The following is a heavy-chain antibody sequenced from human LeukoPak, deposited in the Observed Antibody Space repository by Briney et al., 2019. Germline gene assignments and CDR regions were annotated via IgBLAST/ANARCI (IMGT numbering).Heavy chain of an antibody. CDR3: ARDYCSGRSCLYDY. V-gene: IGHV3-7*03. CDR2: IKQDGSEK. J-gene: IGHJ4*02. D-gene: IGHD2-15*01. CDR1: GFTFSSYW. Sequence: PGGSLRLCCAASGFTFSSYWMSWVRQAPGKGLEWVANIKQDGSEKYYVDSVKGRFTISRDNAKNSLYLQMNSLRAEDTAVYYCARDYCSGRSCLYDYWGQGTLVTVSS.